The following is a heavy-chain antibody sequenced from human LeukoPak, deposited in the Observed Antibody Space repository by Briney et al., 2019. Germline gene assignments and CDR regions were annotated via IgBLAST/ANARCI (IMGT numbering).Heavy chain of an antibody. CDR1: GYTFTSYA. CDR2: VSAYTGIT. D-gene: IGHD2-2*01. J-gene: IGHJ5*02. CDR3: AREDNIVVVGLDP. Sequence: ASVKVSCKTSGYTFTSYAISWVRQAPGQGLEWMGWVSAYTGITNYAQKLQGRVTMTTDTSTNTAYMELRSLRSDDTAVYYCAREDNIVVVGLDPWGQGTLVTVSS. V-gene: IGHV1-18*01.